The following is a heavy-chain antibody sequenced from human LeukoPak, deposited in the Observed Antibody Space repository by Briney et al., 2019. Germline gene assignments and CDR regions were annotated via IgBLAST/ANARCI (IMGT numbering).Heavy chain of an antibody. CDR3: ARDSFAGYDSRGYSSYDY. CDR1: GFSFSDYS. J-gene: IGHJ4*02. CDR2: ISSYSTYI. Sequence: GGSLRLSCAASGFSFSDYSMNWVRQAPGKGLEWVSFISSYSTYIYYADSLKGRFTISRDNAKNSLYLQMNSLRAEDTAVYYCARDSFAGYDSRGYSSYDYWGQGTLVTVSS. V-gene: IGHV3-21*01. D-gene: IGHD3-22*01.